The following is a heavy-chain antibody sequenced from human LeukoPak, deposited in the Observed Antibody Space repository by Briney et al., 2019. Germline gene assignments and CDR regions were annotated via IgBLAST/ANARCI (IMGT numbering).Heavy chain of an antibody. CDR2: INHSGST. D-gene: IGHD2-2*01. J-gene: IGHJ4*02. CDR1: GGSFSGYY. CDR3: ARSQFGDIVVVPAATYLDY. Sequence: PSETLSLTCAVYGGSFSGYYWSWIRQPPGKGLEWIGEINHSGSTNYNPSLKSRVTISVDTSKNQFSLKLSSVTAADTAVYYCARSQFGDIVVVPAATYLDYWGRGTLVTVSS. V-gene: IGHV4-34*01.